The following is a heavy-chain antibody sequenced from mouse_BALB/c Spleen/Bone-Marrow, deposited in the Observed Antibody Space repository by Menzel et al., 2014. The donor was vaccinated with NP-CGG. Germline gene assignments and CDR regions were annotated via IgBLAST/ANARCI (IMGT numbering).Heavy chain of an antibody. CDR1: GYTFTNFW. CDR2: IHPGDGDT. V-gene: IGHV1-80*01. Sequence: VQLLQSGAELVRPGSSVKISCKASGYTFTNFWMNWVKQRPGQGLEWIGQIHPGDGDTNNNGKFKGKATLTTDKSSSTAYMQLSSLSSEDSAVYFCARVYYGNLDYWGQGTTLTVSS. CDR3: ARVYYGNLDY. J-gene: IGHJ2*01. D-gene: IGHD2-1*01.